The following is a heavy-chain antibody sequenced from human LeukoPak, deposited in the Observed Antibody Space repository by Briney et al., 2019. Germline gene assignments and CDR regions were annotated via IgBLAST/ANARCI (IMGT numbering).Heavy chain of an antibody. CDR2: IYYSGST. J-gene: IGHJ4*02. CDR3: ARYYDFWSGYYSYFDY. CDR1: GGSISSYY. V-gene: IGHV4-59*01. D-gene: IGHD3-3*01. Sequence: SETLSLTCTVSGGSISSYYWSWIRKPPGKGLEWIGYIYYSGSTNYNPSLKSRVTISVDTSKNQFSLKLSSVTAADTAVYYCARYYDFWSGYYSYFDYWGQGTLVTVSS.